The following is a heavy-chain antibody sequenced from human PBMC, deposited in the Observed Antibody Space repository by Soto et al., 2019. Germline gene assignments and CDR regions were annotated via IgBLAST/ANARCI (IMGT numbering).Heavy chain of an antibody. V-gene: IGHV3-66*01. J-gene: IGHJ3*02. CDR3: ARVGQDYGSEKGAFDI. D-gene: IGHD3-10*01. CDR1: GFTVSSNY. CDR2: IYSGGST. Sequence: EVQLVESGGGLVQPGGSLRLSCAASGFTVSSNYMSWVRQAPGKGLEWVSVIYSGGSTYYADSVKGRFTISRDNSKNTLDLQMNSLRAEDTAVYYCARVGQDYGSEKGAFDIWGQGTMVTVSS.